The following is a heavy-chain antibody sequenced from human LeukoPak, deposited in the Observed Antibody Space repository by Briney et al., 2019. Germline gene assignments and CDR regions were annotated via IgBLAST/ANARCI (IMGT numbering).Heavy chain of an antibody. V-gene: IGHV4-61*02. CDR2: IYTSGST. Sequence: SQTLSLTCTVSGGSISSGSYYWSWIRQPAGKGLEWIGRIYTSGSTNYNPSLKSRVTISVDTSKNQFSLKLSSVTAADTAVYYCASGYCSSTSCHPPYYGMGVWGQGTTVTVSS. CDR1: GGSISSGSYY. D-gene: IGHD2-2*01. CDR3: ASGYCSSTSCHPPYYGMGV. J-gene: IGHJ6*02.